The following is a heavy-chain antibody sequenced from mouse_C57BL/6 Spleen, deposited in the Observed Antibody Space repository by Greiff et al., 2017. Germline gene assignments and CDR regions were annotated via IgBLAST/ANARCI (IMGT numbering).Heavy chain of an antibody. J-gene: IGHJ1*03. V-gene: IGHV1-55*01. CDR2: IYPGSGST. CDR3: ARGGPGGGYFDV. CDR1: GYTFTSYW. Sequence: QVQLQQSGAELVKPGASVKMSCKASGYTFTSYWITWVKQRPGQGLEWIGDIYPGSGSTNYNEKFKSKATLTVDTSSSTAYMQLSSLTSEDSAVYYCARGGPGGGYFDVWGTGPTVTVSS. D-gene: IGHD3-2*02.